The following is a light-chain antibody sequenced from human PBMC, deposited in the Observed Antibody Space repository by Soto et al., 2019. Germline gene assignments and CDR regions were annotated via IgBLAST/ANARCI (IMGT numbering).Light chain of an antibody. CDR1: QSVSSN. Sequence: EIVMTQSPATLSASPGERATLSCRASQSVSSNLAWYQQKPGQAPRLLIYGASTRATGIPARISGSGSGTEFTLTISSLQSEDFAIYYCQQYDEWPPSYTFGQGTKLEI. J-gene: IGKJ2*01. CDR3: QQYDEWPPSYT. V-gene: IGKV3-15*01. CDR2: GAS.